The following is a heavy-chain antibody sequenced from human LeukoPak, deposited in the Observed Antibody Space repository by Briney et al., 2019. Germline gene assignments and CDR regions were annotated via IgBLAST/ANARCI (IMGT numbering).Heavy chain of an antibody. V-gene: IGHV3-11*01. D-gene: IGHD3-10*01. Sequence: GGSLRLSCVASGFTVSSNYMNWVRQAPGKGLEWVSYISTSGGAIYYADSVRGRFTISRDNAKNSLYLQMITLGAEDTALYYCARVRGSYAFDIWGQGTMVTVSS. CDR1: GFTVSSNY. J-gene: IGHJ3*02. CDR2: ISTSGGAI. CDR3: ARVRGSYAFDI.